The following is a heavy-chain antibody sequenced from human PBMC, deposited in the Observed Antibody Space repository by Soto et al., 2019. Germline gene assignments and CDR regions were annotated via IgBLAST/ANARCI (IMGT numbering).Heavy chain of an antibody. CDR2: SSGSGGST. D-gene: IGHD2-15*01. J-gene: IGHJ4*02. Sequence: EVQLLESGGGLVQPGGSLRLSCAASGFTFSSYAMSWVRQAPGKGVEWVSASSGSGGSTYYADSVKGRFTISRDNAKNTMYLQMNSLRAEDTAVYYCAKDPGYCSGGSCYLGVGFDYWGQGTLVTVSS. CDR1: GFTFSSYA. V-gene: IGHV3-23*01. CDR3: AKDPGYCSGGSCYLGVGFDY.